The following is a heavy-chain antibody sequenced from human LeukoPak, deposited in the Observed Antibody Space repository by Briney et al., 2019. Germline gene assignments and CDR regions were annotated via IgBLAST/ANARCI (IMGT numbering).Heavy chain of an antibody. Sequence: ASVKVSCKASGYTFTSYGISWVRQAPGQGLEWMGWISAYNGNTNYAQKFQARVTMTRSTSIGTAYMELSSLRFDDTAVYYCMRSVRNGHIDYWGQGTLVTVS. J-gene: IGHJ4*02. CDR1: GYTFTSYG. V-gene: IGHV1-18*01. D-gene: IGHD2-21*01. CDR2: ISAYNGNT. CDR3: MRSVRNGHIDY.